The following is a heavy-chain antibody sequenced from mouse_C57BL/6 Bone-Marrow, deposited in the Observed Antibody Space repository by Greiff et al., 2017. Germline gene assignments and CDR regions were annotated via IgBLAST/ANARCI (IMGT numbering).Heavy chain of an antibody. V-gene: IGHV1-69*01. CDR1: GYTFTSYW. CDR2: IDPSDSYT. Sequence: VQLQQPGAELVMPGASVKLSCKASGYTFTSYWMHWVKQRPGQGLEWIGEIDPSDSYTNYNQKFKGKATLTVDKSSSTAYMQLSSLTSEDSAVYYCARSRGFTYWGQATLVQVSA. J-gene: IGHJ3*01. CDR3: ARSRGFTY.